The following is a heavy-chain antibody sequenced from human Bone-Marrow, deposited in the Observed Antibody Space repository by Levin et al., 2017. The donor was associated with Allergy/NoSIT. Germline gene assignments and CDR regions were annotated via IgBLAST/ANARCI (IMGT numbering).Heavy chain of an antibody. CDR1: GFTVSNNY. CDR2: IYSGGST. Sequence: GGSLRLSCAPSGFTVSNNYMTWVRQAPGKGLEWVSLIYSGGSTYYAASVKGRFTISRDNSKNMLYLQMNSLRDEDTAVYYCTQGRGRSWSLDPWGQGTLVTVSS. J-gene: IGHJ5*02. CDR3: TQGRGRSWSLDP. V-gene: IGHV3-53*01. D-gene: IGHD6-13*01.